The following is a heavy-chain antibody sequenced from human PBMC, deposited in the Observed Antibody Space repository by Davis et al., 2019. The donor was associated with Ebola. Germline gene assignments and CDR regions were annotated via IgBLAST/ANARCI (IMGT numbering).Heavy chain of an antibody. J-gene: IGHJ5*02. Sequence: AASVPVPCKASRYTFTSSAVQWVRQARGQRLEWIGWIVVGSGNTNYAQKFQERVTITRDMSTSTAYMELSSLRSEDTAVYYCAAGSGADPPWFDPWGQGTLVTVSS. D-gene: IGHD2-15*01. CDR2: IVVGSGNT. CDR3: AAGSGADPPWFDP. CDR1: RYTFTSSA. V-gene: IGHV1-58*01.